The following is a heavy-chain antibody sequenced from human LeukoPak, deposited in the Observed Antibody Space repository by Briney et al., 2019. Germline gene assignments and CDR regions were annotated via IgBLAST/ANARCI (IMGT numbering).Heavy chain of an antibody. V-gene: IGHV4-59*01. CDR1: GFTFSRYA. J-gene: IGHJ6*02. CDR3: ARAPGLVISHRGNFYSYAMDV. CDR2: ILSSGTT. D-gene: IGHD3/OR15-3a*01. Sequence: GSLRLSCAASGFTFSRYAMSWLRLSPGKGLEWIGYILSSGTTNYNPSLKSRVTISVDTTKMQFSLKLTSLTAADTAIYFCARAPGLVISHRGNFYSYAMDVWGQGTTVTVSS.